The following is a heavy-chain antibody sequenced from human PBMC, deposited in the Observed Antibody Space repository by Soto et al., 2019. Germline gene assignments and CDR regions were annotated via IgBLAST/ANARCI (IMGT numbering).Heavy chain of an antibody. Sequence: QVQLQESGPGLVKPSQTLSLTCSVSGGSVSGGGYYWIWIRQLPGKGLEWIGYIYHTGNAFYNPSLKIRVPILLDTSKSQFSLKLTSVTAADTAMYSCAGSTARSMFDYWGQGTLVTVSS. CDR2: IYHTGNA. D-gene: IGHD1-26*01. V-gene: IGHV4-31*03. J-gene: IGHJ4*02. CDR1: GGSVSGGGYY. CDR3: AGSTARSMFDY.